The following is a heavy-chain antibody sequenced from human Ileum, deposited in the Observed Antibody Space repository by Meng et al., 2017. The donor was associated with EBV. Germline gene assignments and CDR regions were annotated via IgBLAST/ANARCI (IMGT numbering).Heavy chain of an antibody. V-gene: IGHV4-34*01. CDR1: GGSFSGYY. D-gene: IGHD6-19*01. CDR2: SNYAGST. J-gene: IGHJ4*02. Sequence: HVKLQQWGAGLVKSSETLSLTCAVYGGSFSGYYWNWIRQAPGRGLEWIGESNYAGSTNYNPSLKSRVTISVDTSKKQFSLNLTSVTAADTAVYYCARVMRRVNYNSGWYAKFWGQGNLVTVSS. CDR3: ARVMRRVNYNSGWYAKF.